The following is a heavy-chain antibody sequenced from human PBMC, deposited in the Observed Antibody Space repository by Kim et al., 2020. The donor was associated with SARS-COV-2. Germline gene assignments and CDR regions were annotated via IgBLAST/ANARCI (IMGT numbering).Heavy chain of an antibody. D-gene: IGHD2-2*01. J-gene: IGHJ4*02. V-gene: IGHV4-4*02. CDR3: AREPLPHCSSTSCYFDY. Sequence: KSRVTISVDKSKNQFSLKLSSVTAADTAVYYCAREPLPHCSSTSCYFDYWGQGTLVTVSS.